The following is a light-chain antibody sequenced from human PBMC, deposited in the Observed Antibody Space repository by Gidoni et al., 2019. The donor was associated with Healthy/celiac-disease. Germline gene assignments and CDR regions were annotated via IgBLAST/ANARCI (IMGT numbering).Light chain of an antibody. V-gene: IGKV3-15*01. J-gene: IGKJ4*01. CDR1: QSVSSN. CDR2: GAS. CDR3: QQYNNWPPLT. Sequence: EIVMTQSPATLSVSPGDRATLSCRASQSVSSNLAWYQQKPGQAPRLLIYGASTRATCIPARFSGSGSGTDFTLTISSLQSEDFAVYYCQQYNNWPPLTFGGGTKVEIK.